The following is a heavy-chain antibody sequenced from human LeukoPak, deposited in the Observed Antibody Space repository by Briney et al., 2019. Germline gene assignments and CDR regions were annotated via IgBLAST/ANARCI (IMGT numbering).Heavy chain of an antibody. CDR1: GFTFSSYG. D-gene: IGHD3-3*01. CDR3: ARDTTYTIFGVVISREYDY. Sequence: GGSLRLSCAASGFTFSSYGMHWVRQAPGKGLEWVAVISYDGSNKYYADSVKGRFTISRDNAKNSLYLQMNSLRAEDTAVYYCARDTTYTIFGVVISREYDYWGQGTLVTVSS. V-gene: IGHV3-30*03. J-gene: IGHJ4*02. CDR2: ISYDGSNK.